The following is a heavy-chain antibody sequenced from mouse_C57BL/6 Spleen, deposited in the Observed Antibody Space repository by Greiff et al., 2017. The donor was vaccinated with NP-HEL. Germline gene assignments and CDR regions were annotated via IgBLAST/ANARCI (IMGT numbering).Heavy chain of an antibody. D-gene: IGHD2-2*01. Sequence: QVQLQQSGPELVKPGASVKISCKASGYAFSSSWMHWVKQRPGQGLEWIGNINPSNGGTNYNEKFKSKATLTVDKSSSTAYMQLSSLTSEDSAVYYCARGGYVLFDYWGQGTTLTVSS. CDR3: ARGGYVLFDY. CDR1: GYAFSSSW. J-gene: IGHJ2*01. CDR2: INPSNGGT. V-gene: IGHV1-53*01.